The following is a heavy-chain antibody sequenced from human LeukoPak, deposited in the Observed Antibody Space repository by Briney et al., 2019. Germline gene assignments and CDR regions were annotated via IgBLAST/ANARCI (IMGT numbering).Heavy chain of an antibody. D-gene: IGHD1-26*01. CDR3: ARSQGALNV. J-gene: IGHJ4*02. Sequence: GGSLRLSCAASGFTFSSHSMSWVRQAPGKGLEWVSYISTTSTIYYADSVKGRFTISRDNAKNSLYLQMNSLRDEDTAVYYCARSQGALNVWGQGTLVTVSP. V-gene: IGHV3-48*02. CDR2: ISTTSTI. CDR1: GFTFSSHS.